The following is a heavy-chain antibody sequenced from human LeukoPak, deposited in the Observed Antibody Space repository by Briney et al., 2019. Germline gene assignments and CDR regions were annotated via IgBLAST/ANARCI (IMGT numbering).Heavy chain of an antibody. Sequence: PGGPLRLSCAASGFTFSSYAMSWVRQAPGKGLEWVSAISGSGGSTYYADSVKGRFTISRDNSKNTLYLQMNSLRAEDTAVYYCAKDVYYDSSGYYMGYFDYWGQGTLVTVSS. CDR1: GFTFSSYA. D-gene: IGHD3-22*01. J-gene: IGHJ4*02. CDR3: AKDVYYDSSGYYMGYFDY. V-gene: IGHV3-23*01. CDR2: ISGSGGST.